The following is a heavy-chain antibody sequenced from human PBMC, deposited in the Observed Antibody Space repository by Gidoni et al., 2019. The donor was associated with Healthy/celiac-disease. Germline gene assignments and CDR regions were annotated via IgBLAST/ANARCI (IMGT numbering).Heavy chain of an antibody. CDR3: ARADGSGSYPFDY. Sequence: EVQLVETGGGLIQPGGSLRLSCAASGFTVSSNYMSWVRQAPGKGLEWVSVIYSGGSTYYADSVKGRFTISRDNSKNTLYLQMNSLRAEDTAVYYCARADGSGSYPFDYWGQGTLVTVSS. CDR1: GFTVSSNY. V-gene: IGHV3-53*02. D-gene: IGHD3-10*01. J-gene: IGHJ4*02. CDR2: IYSGGST.